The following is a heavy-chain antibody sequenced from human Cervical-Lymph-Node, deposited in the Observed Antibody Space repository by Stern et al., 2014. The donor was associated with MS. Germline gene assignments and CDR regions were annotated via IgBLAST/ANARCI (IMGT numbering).Heavy chain of an antibody. CDR1: GGSISSGGYY. CDR3: ARSPGSDYFDY. CDR2: IHYSGTT. V-gene: IGHV4-31*03. J-gene: IGHJ4*02. D-gene: IGHD3-10*01. Sequence: QLQLQESGPGLVKPSQPLSLTCTVSGGSISSGGYYWSWLRQHPGKGLEWIGYIHYSGTTYYNPSHKSRLTIAVDTSKNQFSLRLSSVTAADTAVYYCARSPGSDYFDYWGQGTLVTVSS.